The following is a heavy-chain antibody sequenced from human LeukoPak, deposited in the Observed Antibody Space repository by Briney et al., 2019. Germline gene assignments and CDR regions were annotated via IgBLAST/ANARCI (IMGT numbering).Heavy chain of an antibody. CDR2: ISYDGSNK. CDR1: GFTFSSYG. V-gene: IGHV3-30*18. Sequence: GGSLRLSCAASGFTFSSYGMHWVRQAPGKGLEWVAVISYDGSNKYYADSVKGRFTISRDNSKNTLYLQMNSLRAEDTAVYYCAKDLIQAPSSGWHGRYYYGMDVWGQGTTVTVSS. J-gene: IGHJ6*02. D-gene: IGHD6-19*01. CDR3: AKDLIQAPSSGWHGRYYYGMDV.